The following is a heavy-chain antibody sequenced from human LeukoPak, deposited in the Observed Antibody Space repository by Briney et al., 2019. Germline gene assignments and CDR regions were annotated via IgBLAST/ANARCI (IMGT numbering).Heavy chain of an antibody. CDR3: AKYRGSSPGDWFDP. CDR1: GFTFSSYA. J-gene: IGHJ5*02. Sequence: PGGSLRLSCAASGFTFSSYAMSWVRQAPGQGLEWVSAINGSGGSTYYADSVKGRFTISRDNSKNTVYLQMNSLRAEDTAVYYCAKYRGSSPGDWFDPWGQGTLVTVSS. V-gene: IGHV3-23*01. D-gene: IGHD1-26*01. CDR2: INGSGGST.